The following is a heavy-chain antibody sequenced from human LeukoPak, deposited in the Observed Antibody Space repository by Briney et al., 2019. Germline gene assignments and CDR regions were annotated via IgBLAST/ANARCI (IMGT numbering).Heavy chain of an antibody. CDR2: ISTSGTTI. Sequence: GGSLRLSCAASGFTFSDYYMSWIRQAPGKGLEWLSYISTSGTTIFYADSVKGRFTISRDNAKNSLYLQMNSLRAEDTALYYCARDSRGAFGIWGQGTMVTVSS. CDR3: ARDSRGAFGI. CDR1: GFTFSDYY. J-gene: IGHJ3*02. V-gene: IGHV3-11*01. D-gene: IGHD5-12*01.